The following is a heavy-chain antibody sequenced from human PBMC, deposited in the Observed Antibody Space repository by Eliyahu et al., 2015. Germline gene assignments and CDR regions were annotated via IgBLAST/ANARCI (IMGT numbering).Heavy chain of an antibody. D-gene: IGHD1-1*01. CDR1: GYIFSNGW. J-gene: IGHJ6*02. CDR2: IKSKTNGGTT. V-gene: IGHV3-15*01. Sequence: EVQLVESGGGLVKPGGSLRLSCAASGYIFSNGWMSWVRQAPGKGLEWVGRIKSKTNGGTTDYAAPVKGRFTISRDDSKNTLYLQMSGLKSEDTAVYYCTLHRTEISLDVWGQGTTVTVSS. CDR3: TLHRTEISLDV.